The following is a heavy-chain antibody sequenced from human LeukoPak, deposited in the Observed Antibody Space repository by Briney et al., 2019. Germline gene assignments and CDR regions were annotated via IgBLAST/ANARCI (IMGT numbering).Heavy chain of an antibody. Sequence: ASVKVPCKASGYTFTSYYMQWVRQAPGQGLEWMGFINPTGGSTSYAQKFQGRVTMTRDTSTSTVYMELSSLRSEDTAVYYCARSSSSSIYGMDVWGQGTTVTVSS. J-gene: IGHJ6*02. CDR2: INPTGGST. CDR1: GYTFTSYY. CDR3: ARSSSSSIYGMDV. D-gene: IGHD6-13*01. V-gene: IGHV1-46*01.